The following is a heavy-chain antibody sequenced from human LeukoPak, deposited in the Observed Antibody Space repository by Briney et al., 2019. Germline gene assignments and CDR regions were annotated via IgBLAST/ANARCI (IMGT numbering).Heavy chain of an antibody. CDR1: GVSFSGYY. J-gene: IGHJ5*02. D-gene: IGHD3-3*01. CDR2: IYYSGST. CDR3: ARAPYYDFWSGYPVPHWFDP. Sequence: SETLSLTCAVYGVSFSGYYWSWIRQHPGKGLEWIGYIYYSGSTYYNPSLKSRVTISVDTSKNQFSLKLSSVTAADTAVYYCARAPYYDFWSGYPVPHWFDPWGQGTLVTVSS. V-gene: IGHV4-31*11.